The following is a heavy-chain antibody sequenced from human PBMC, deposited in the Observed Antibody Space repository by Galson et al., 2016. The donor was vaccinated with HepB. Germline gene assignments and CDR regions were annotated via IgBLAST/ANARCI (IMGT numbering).Heavy chain of an antibody. D-gene: IGHD3-3*01. CDR3: AREGGYDFWSGYSFRVWSLDY. CDR2: IWYDGSVK. Sequence: SLRLSCAASGFTFSSYGMHWVRQAPGKGLEWVAVIWYDGSVKYYADSVKGRFTISRDNSKNTLYLQMSSLRAEDTAVYYCAREGGYDFWSGYSFRVWSLDYWGQGTLVTVSS. J-gene: IGHJ4*02. CDR1: GFTFSSYG. V-gene: IGHV3-33*01.